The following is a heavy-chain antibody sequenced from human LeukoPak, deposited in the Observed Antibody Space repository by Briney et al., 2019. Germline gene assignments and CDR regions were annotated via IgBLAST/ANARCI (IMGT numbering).Heavy chain of an antibody. CDR2: IDWDDDK. CDR3: ARMGSSGRFDY. J-gene: IGHJ4*02. V-gene: IGHV2-70*04. Sequence: SVPALVKPTQTLTLTCTFSGFSLSTSGMRVSWIRKPPGKALEWLARIDWDDDKFYRSPPETRLTISKDTSKNQVVLTMINMDPGDTATYYCARMGSSGRFDYWGQGTLVTVSS. CDR1: GFSLSTSGMR. D-gene: IGHD6-19*01.